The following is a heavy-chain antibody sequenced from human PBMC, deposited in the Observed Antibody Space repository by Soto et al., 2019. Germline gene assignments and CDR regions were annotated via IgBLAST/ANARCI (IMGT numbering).Heavy chain of an antibody. CDR3: AVAVAGPTAIGY. D-gene: IGHD6-19*01. CDR2: INSAGSST. Sequence: EVQLVESGGGLVQPGGSLRLSCAASGFTFSSYWMHWVRQAQGKGLVWVSRINSAGSSTSYAESVKGRFTISRDNAKNTLYLQMNSLRAEDTAVYYCAVAVAGPTAIGYWGQGPLVTVSS. V-gene: IGHV3-74*01. J-gene: IGHJ4*02. CDR1: GFTFSSYW.